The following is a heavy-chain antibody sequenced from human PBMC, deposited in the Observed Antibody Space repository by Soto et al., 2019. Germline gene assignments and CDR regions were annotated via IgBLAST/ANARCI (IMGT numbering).Heavy chain of an antibody. D-gene: IGHD3-3*01. CDR3: ARLPVDTITSLAY. CDR1: GFTFSRYW. V-gene: IGHV3-74*01. J-gene: IGHJ4*02. Sequence: EVQLVESGGDLVQPGGFLRLSCATSGFTFSRYWMHWVRQVPGKGLVWVSRINSDGSSISYSDSVKGRFTISRDNAKHTLYLQITSLRVAAPDVYYCARLPVDTITSLAYWGQGTLVTVSS. CDR2: INSDGSSI.